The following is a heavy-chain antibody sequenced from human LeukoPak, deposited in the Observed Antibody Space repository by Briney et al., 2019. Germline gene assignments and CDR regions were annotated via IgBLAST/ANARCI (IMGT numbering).Heavy chain of an antibody. V-gene: IGHV4-59*08. J-gene: IGHJ4*02. CDR1: GGTITSNF. CDR2: LYNTVNT. D-gene: IGHD1-1*01. CDR3: ARANPDWNRPDY. Sequence: SETLSLTCTVSGGTITSNFWSWIRQPPGKGLEWIGALYNTVNTKYNPSLKSRSTISGDTSKNQFSLKLNSLSAADTAVYYCARANPDWNRPDYWGQGILVTVSS.